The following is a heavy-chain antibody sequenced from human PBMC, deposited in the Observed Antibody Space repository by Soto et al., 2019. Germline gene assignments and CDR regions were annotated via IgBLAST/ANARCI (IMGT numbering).Heavy chain of an antibody. J-gene: IGHJ4*02. V-gene: IGHV4-31*02. CDR1: AASTVSHYH. D-gene: IGHD6-19*01. CDR2: VFNSGTT. Sequence: QVQLQESGPGLVKPSQTLSLTCSVSAASTVSHYHWTWICQPPGTGLVGMGFVFNSGTTFYNPSLTSRLSISMDTSGNHFSLELRSVTAADTAVYYCALALGHTTGLDYWGQGTLVTVAS. CDR3: ALALGHTTGLDY.